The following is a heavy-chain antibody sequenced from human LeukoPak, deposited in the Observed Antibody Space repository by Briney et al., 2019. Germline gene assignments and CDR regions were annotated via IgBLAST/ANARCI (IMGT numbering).Heavy chain of an antibody. V-gene: IGHV3-33*01. CDR3: ARGDLRYFDWLLGSEIDY. D-gene: IGHD3-9*01. CDR2: IWYDGSNK. CDR1: GFTFSSYG. Sequence: GRSLRLSCAASGFTFSSYGMHWVRQAAGKGLEWVAVIWYDGSNKYYADSVKGRFTISRDNSKNTLYLQMNSLRAEDTAVYYCARGDLRYFDWLLGSEIDYWGQGTLVTVSS. J-gene: IGHJ4*02.